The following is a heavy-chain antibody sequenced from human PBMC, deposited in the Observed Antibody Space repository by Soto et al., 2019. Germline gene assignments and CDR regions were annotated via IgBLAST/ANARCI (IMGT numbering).Heavy chain of an antibody. CDR1: GDSVTISDYY. J-gene: IGHJ4*02. Sequence: QLQLQESGLGLVKPSETLSLTCTVSGDSVTISDYYWGWIRQPPGKGLEWIGSIHYSGSTYYNPSLKSRVTISGDTSKKQFSLKLTSVTAADAAVYYCAAHDSGGYYAEYWGQGTLVTVSA. V-gene: IGHV4-39*01. D-gene: IGHD3-22*01. CDR3: AAHDSGGYYAEY. CDR2: IHYSGST.